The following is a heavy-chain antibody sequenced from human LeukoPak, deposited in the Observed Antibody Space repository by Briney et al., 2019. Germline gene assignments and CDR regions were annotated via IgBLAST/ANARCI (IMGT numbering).Heavy chain of an antibody. V-gene: IGHV5-51*01. Sequence: GESLKISCKGSGYSFTSYWIGWVRQLPGKGLEWMGIIYPGDSDTRYSPSFQGQVTISADKSISTAYLQWSSLKASDTAMYYCAGEVRRSGWWYYFDYWGQGTLVTVSS. CDR3: AGEVRRSGWWYYFDY. D-gene: IGHD6-19*01. CDR2: IYPGDSDT. CDR1: GYSFTSYW. J-gene: IGHJ4*02.